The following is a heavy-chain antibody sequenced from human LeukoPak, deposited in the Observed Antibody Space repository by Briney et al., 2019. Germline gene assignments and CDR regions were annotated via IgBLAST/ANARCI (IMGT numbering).Heavy chain of an antibody. J-gene: IGHJ4*02. CDR3: AKDMGYYDSGGYQDY. D-gene: IGHD3-22*01. CDR1: GFTFSSYA. Sequence: GGSLRLSCAASGFTFSSYAMSWVRQAPGKGLEWVSAISGSGGSTYYADSVKGRFTISRDNSKNTLYLQMNSLRAEDTAVYYCAKDMGYYDSGGYQDYWGQGTLVTVSS. V-gene: IGHV3-23*01. CDR2: ISGSGGST.